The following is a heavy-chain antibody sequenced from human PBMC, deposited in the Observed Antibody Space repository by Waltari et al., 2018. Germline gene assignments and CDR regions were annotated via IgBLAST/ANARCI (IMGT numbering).Heavy chain of an antibody. J-gene: IGHJ6*02. CDR2: ITGSSRTI. D-gene: IGHD6-13*01. CDR3: ARPVAAAGNYGMDV. V-gene: IGHV3-48*04. Sequence: EVQLVESGGNLVQPGGSLRLSCIASGFPFSTYSMNWVRQAPGKGVEWMSYITGSSRTIYYTDSVKGRFTVSRDNAKNSLFLQMSSLRVEDTAVYYCARPVAAAGNYGMDVWGQGTTVTVSS. CDR1: GFPFSTYS.